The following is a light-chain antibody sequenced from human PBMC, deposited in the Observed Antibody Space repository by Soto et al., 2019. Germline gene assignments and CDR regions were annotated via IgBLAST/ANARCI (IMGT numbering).Light chain of an antibody. CDR2: EVS. Sequence: SALTQPASVSGSPGQSISFSCAGSNSDVGSSVYVSWYRQHPGKAPQLIIYEVSNRPSGVSNRFSGSKSGNTASLTISGLQAEDEGDYYCSSYTNSNILHYVFGTGTKVTVL. V-gene: IGLV2-14*01. J-gene: IGLJ1*01. CDR1: NSDVGSSVY. CDR3: SSYTNSNILHYV.